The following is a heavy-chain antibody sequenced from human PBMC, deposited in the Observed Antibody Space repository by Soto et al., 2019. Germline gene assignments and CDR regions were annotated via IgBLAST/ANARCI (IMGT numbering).Heavy chain of an antibody. V-gene: IGHV3-30-3*01. Sequence: GGSLRISCAASGFTFSSYAMHWVRQAPGKGLEWVAVISYDGSNKYYADSVKGRFTTSRDNSKNTLYLQMNSLRAEDTAVYYCARDPSVVVPAARLVGYYGMDVWGQGTTVTVSS. CDR3: ARDPSVVVPAARLVGYYGMDV. CDR1: GFTFSSYA. J-gene: IGHJ6*02. D-gene: IGHD2-2*01. CDR2: ISYDGSNK.